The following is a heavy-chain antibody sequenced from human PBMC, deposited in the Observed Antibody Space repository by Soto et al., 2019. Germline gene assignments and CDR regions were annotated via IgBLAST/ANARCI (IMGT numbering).Heavy chain of an antibody. CDR2: IWYDGSNK. D-gene: IGHD3-10*01. J-gene: IGHJ6*03. V-gene: IGHV3-33*01. Sequence: QVQLVESGGGVVQPGRSLRLSCAASGFTFSSYGMHRVRQAPGKGLEWVAVIWYDGSNKYYADSVKGRFTISRDNSKNTLYLQMNSLRAEDTAVYYCARTFGSGNYYYYYYMDVWGKGTTVTVSS. CDR3: ARTFGSGNYYYYYYMDV. CDR1: GFTFSSYG.